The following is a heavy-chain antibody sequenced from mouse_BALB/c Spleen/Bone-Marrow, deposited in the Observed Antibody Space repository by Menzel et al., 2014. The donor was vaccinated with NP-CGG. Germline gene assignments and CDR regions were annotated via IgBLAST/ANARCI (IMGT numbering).Heavy chain of an antibody. CDR1: GFTFSSSI. CDR3: SRGYGNCFDY. V-gene: IGHV5-6-4*01. J-gene: IGHJ2*01. CDR2: ISTGGTYT. D-gene: IGHD2-10*02. Sequence: EVHLVESGGGLVKPGGSLKLSCSASGFTFSSSIMSWVRQTPEKRLEWVATISTGGTYTYYPDSVKGRFTISRDNAKNTLYLQMSSLKSEDTAMYYCSRGYGNCFDYWGQGTTLTVPS.